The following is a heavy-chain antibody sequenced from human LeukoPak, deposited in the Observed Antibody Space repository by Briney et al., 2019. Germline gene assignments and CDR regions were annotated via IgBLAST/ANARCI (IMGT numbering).Heavy chain of an antibody. Sequence: PSETLSLTCAVYGXSFSGYYGSWIRQPPGKGLEWIGEINHSGSTNYNPSLKSRVTISVDTSKNQFSLKLSSVTAADTAVYYCARSGRKYGSGSYFVYWGQGTLVTVSS. CDR1: GXSFSGYY. CDR3: ARSGRKYGSGSYFVY. D-gene: IGHD3-10*01. V-gene: IGHV4-34*01. CDR2: INHSGST. J-gene: IGHJ4*02.